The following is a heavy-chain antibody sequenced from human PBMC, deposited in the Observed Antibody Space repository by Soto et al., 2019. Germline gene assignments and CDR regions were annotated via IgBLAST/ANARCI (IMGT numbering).Heavy chain of an antibody. D-gene: IGHD4-4*01. CDR2: ISGSGGST. CDR1: GFTFISYA. CDR3: AKARGEGNYAWFDP. J-gene: IGHJ5*02. Sequence: GGSLRLSCAASGFTFISYAMSWVRQAPGKGLEWVSAISGSGGSTYYADSVKGRFTISRDNSKNTLYLQMNSLRAEDTAVYYCAKARGEGNYAWFDPWGQGTLVTVSS. V-gene: IGHV3-23*01.